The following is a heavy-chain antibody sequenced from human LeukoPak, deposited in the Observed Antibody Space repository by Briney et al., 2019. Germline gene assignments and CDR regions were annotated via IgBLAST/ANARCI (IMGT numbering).Heavy chain of an antibody. D-gene: IGHD3-9*01. CDR1: GGSLSETNY. CDR2: FFHTGRT. J-gene: IGHJ4*02. Sequence: SETLSLTCVVSGGSLSETNYWSWVRQPPGKGLEWIGVFFHTGRTNYTPSPKSPVIPSVDTFKNQFSLRMNSVTAADSAMYYCARANFDTLTGWGHFDSWGQGTLVTVSS. CDR3: ARANFDTLTGWGHFDS. V-gene: IGHV4-4*02.